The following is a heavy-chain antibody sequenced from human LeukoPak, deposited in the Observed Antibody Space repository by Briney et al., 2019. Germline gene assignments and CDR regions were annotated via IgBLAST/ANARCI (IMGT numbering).Heavy chain of an antibody. V-gene: IGHV4-34*01. J-gene: IGHJ4*02. Sequence: SETLSLTCAVHGGSFSAYYWSWIRQSPEKGREWIGGINHSGRTNYNPSLKRRVTISVETSKKQFSLKLSSVTAADTAVYYCARGGGLGRRDGNNDYWGQGTLVTVSS. CDR3: ARGGGLGRRDGNNDY. CDR1: GGSFSAYY. CDR2: INHSGRT. D-gene: IGHD5-24*01.